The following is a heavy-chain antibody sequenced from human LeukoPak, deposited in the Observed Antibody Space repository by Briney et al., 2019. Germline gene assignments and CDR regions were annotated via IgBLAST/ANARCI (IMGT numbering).Heavy chain of an antibody. D-gene: IGHD3-10*01. CDR1: GFSVISNY. J-gene: IGHJ4*02. Sequence: GGSLRLSCAASGFSVISNYMSWVRQAPGKGLELVSIIYGGDSTYYADSVKGRFTISRDNSKNTLYLQMDSLRAEDTAVYYCARSADGSGSYNYYFDYWGQGTLVTVSS. V-gene: IGHV3-53*01. CDR3: ARSADGSGSYNYYFDY. CDR2: IYGGDST.